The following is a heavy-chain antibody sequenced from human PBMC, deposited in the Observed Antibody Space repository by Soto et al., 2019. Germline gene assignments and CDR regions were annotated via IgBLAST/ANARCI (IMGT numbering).Heavy chain of an antibody. D-gene: IGHD1-1*01. CDR3: ARQLERGDLPEGFEY. CDR2: IFHSGTT. CDR1: GFTFSSYAM. Sequence: VQLLESGGGLVQPGGSLRLSCAASGFTFSSYAMSWVRQAPGKGLEWIGEIFHSGTTKYNPSLESRVTMSVDKSNNQLSLKLRSVTAADTAVYYCARQLERGDLPEGFEYWGQGTLATVSS. V-gene: IGHV4-4*02. J-gene: IGHJ4*02.